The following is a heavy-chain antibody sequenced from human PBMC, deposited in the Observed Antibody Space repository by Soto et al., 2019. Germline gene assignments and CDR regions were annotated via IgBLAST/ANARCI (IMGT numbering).Heavy chain of an antibody. D-gene: IGHD6-19*01. V-gene: IGHV4-4*02. CDR3: ARGRGRYSSGWSWFDP. CDR2: IFQSGST. CDR1: GGTIRSPDW. J-gene: IGHJ5*02. Sequence: SETLSLTCGVSGGTIRSPDWWTWVRQPPGKGLEWIGEIFQSGSTNYTPSLESRVTISVDKSRNQFSLTLTSVTAADTAVYFCARGRGRYSSGWSWFDPWGQGILVTVSS.